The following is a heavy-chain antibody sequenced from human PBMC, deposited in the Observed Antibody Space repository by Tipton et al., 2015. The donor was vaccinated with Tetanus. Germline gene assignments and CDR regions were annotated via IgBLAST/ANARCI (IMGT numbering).Heavy chain of an antibody. V-gene: IGHV4-61*08. Sequence: TLSLTCAVSGASINSADDYWSWIRQPPGKGLEWIAYIFHSGSTNYSPSLKSRVAISMDTSKNQISLKLSSVTAADTAVYYCARRSYCSSSRCFDAFDLWGQGTMVTVSS. D-gene: IGHD2-2*01. J-gene: IGHJ3*01. CDR2: IFHSGST. CDR1: GASINSADDY. CDR3: ARRSYCSSSRCFDAFDL.